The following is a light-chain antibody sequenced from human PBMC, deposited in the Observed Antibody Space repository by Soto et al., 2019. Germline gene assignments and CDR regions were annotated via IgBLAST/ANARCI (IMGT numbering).Light chain of an antibody. Sequence: EIVLTQSPGTLSFSPGERGTLSCRASQSVSSYLAWYQQKPGQAPRLLIYDASNRATGIPARFSGSGSGTDFTLTISSLEPEDFAVYYCQQRSDWPLTFGGGTKVDIK. CDR1: QSVSSY. J-gene: IGKJ4*01. CDR2: DAS. V-gene: IGKV3-11*01. CDR3: QQRSDWPLT.